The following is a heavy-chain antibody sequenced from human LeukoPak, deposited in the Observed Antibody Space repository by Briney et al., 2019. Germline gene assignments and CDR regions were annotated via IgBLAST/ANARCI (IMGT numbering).Heavy chain of an antibody. CDR2: TYYSGRA. CDR3: AKDQRFSMYDPDEYAYFDP. CDR1: GASISDYY. D-gene: IGHD3-16*01. J-gene: IGHJ5*02. Sequence: SETLSLTCTVYGASISDYYWNWIRQPPGKGLEWIGNTYYSGRANYSPSLKSRVTISVDTSKNQVSLRLSSVTAADTVVYYCAKDQRFSMYDPDEYAYFDPWGQGTLVTVSS. V-gene: IGHV4-59*01.